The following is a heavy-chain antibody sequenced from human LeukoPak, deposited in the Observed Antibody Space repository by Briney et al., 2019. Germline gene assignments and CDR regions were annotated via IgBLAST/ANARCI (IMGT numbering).Heavy chain of an antibody. Sequence: GVSVSLSCAVSVFILSNYSMAGARQAPGKGLEWVSSISDWGGHTYYAESVMGRLTISRDNSKNILYLQMNSLRAEDTAVYYCAKDVYGDPSFDYWGQGTLVTVSS. J-gene: IGHJ4*02. CDR2: ISDWGGHT. V-gene: IGHV3-23*01. CDR1: VFILSNYS. CDR3: AKDVYGDPSFDY. D-gene: IGHD4-17*01.